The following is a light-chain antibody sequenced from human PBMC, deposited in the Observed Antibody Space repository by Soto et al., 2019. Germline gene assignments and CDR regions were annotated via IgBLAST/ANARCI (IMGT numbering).Light chain of an antibody. CDR1: SSNIGSNA. CDR3: AAWDDSLNGVV. J-gene: IGLJ2*01. Sequence: QSVLTQPPSASGTPEQRVTISCSGSSSNIGSNAINWYQQLPGTAPKLLMHSSNQRPSGVPDRFSGSKSGTSASLAISGLQSEDEADYYCAAWDDSLNGVVFGGGTQLTVL. CDR2: SSN. V-gene: IGLV1-44*01.